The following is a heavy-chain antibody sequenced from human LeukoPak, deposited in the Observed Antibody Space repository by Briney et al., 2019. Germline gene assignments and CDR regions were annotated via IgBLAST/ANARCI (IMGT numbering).Heavy chain of an antibody. Sequence: SETLSLTCAVYDGSFSSYYWGWIRQPPGKGLEWIGSIYYSGSTYYNPSLKSRVTISVDTSKNQFSLKLSSVTAADTAVYYCARLEDYYDSSGSDYWGQGTLVTVSS. V-gene: IGHV4-39*01. D-gene: IGHD3-22*01. CDR1: DGSFSSYY. J-gene: IGHJ4*02. CDR2: IYYSGST. CDR3: ARLEDYYDSSGSDY.